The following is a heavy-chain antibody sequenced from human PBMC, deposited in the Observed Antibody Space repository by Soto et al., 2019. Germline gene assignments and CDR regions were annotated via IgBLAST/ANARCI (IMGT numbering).Heavy chain of an antibody. CDR2: IKQDGSEK. Sequence: GGSLRLSCAASGFTFSSYWMSWVRQAPGKGLEWVANIKQDGSEKYYVDSVKGRFTISRDNAKNPLYLQMNSLRAEDTAVYYCARFLVVVAATRRYYYYGMDVWGQGTTVTVSS. D-gene: IGHD2-15*01. V-gene: IGHV3-7*01. CDR3: ARFLVVVAATRRYYYYGMDV. J-gene: IGHJ6*02. CDR1: GFTFSSYW.